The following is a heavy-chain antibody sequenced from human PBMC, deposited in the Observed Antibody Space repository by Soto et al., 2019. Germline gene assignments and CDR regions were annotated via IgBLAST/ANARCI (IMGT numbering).Heavy chain of an antibody. V-gene: IGHV4-38-2*01. CDR1: GHSIASGSY. CDR2: IYLRGSI. J-gene: IGHJ4*02. CDR3: ARGRDDSSGFYYFDS. Sequence: GPGWASETLSLTCVVSGHSIASGSYWGWIRQPPGKGLEWIGTIYLRGSIYYNPSLKSRLTMSVDTSENQFSLKMRSVTAADTAFYYCARGRDDSSGFYYFDSWGQGTLVTVSS. D-gene: IGHD3-22*01.